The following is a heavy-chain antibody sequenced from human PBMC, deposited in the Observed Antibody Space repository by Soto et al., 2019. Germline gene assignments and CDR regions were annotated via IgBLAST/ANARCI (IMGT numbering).Heavy chain of an antibody. CDR2: IYYSGST. Sequence: QVQLQESGPGLVKPSQTLSLTCTVSGGSISSGGYYWSWIRQHPGKGLEWIGYIYYSGSTYYNPSLKSRVTISVVTSKNQFSLKLSSVTAADTAVYYCARDEFEGLDAFDIWGQGTMVTVSS. CDR1: GGSISSGGYY. D-gene: IGHD3-10*01. J-gene: IGHJ3*02. CDR3: ARDEFEGLDAFDI. V-gene: IGHV4-31*03.